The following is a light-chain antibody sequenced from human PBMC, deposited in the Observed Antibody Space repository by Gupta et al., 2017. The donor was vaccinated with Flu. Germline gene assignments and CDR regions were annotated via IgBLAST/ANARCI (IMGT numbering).Light chain of an antibody. V-gene: IGLV1-40*01. Sequence: TISCSGSSSNSGSFYDVHWYQHRPGTAPKLLIYANNNRPSGVPDRFSGSKSGTSASLAITGLLAEDEGDYYCQSYDSSLSGPVVFDGGTKLTVL. J-gene: IGLJ2*01. CDR2: ANN. CDR3: QSYDSSLSGPVV. CDR1: SSNSGSFYD.